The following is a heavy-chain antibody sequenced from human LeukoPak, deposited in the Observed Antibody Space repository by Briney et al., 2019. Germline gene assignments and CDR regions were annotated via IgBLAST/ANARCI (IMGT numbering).Heavy chain of an antibody. D-gene: IGHD4-17*01. Sequence: SETLSLTCAVYGGSFSGYYWSWIRQPPGKGLEWIGEINHSGSTNYNPSLKSRVTISVDTSKNQFSLKLSSVTAADTAVYYCARDHGDYGDYYYYMDVWGKGTTVTVSS. CDR3: ARDHGDYGDYYYYMDV. CDR1: GGSFSGYY. CDR2: INHSGST. V-gene: IGHV4-34*01. J-gene: IGHJ6*03.